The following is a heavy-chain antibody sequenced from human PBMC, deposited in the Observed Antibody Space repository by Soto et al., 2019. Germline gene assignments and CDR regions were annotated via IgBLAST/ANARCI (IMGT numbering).Heavy chain of an antibody. CDR1: GFTFSSFE. J-gene: IGHJ4*02. D-gene: IGHD3-3*01. CDR2: IPSSGGTI. CDR3: ARDGTGDFWSGYFTSFDY. V-gene: IGHV3-48*03. Sequence: PVGSLRLSCAASGFTFSSFEMNWVRQAPGKGPEWVSYIPSSGGTIYYADSVKGRFTTSRDNAKNSLFLQMNSLRADDTAIYYCARDGTGDFWSGYFTSFDYWGQGTLVTVSS.